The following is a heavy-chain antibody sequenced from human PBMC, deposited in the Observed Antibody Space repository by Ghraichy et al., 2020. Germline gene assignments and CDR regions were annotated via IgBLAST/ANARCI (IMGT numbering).Heavy chain of an antibody. CDR3: VKVWGISYSSYHFDGMDI. CDR2: ISGDSSKM. Sequence: GGSLRLSCAASGFRFDDYAMHWVRQRPGKGLEWVALISGDSSKMYYADSVRGRFTISRDNSNKSLYLQMSSLRTEDTALYYCVKVWGISYSSYHFDGMDIWGQGTTVTGSS. CDR1: GFRFDDYA. D-gene: IGHD2-21*01. J-gene: IGHJ6*02. V-gene: IGHV3-43*02.